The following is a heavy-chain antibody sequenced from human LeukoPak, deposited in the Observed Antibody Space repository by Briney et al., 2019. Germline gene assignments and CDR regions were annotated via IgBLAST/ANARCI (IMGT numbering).Heavy chain of an antibody. CDR2: IYSGGST. Sequence: GGSLRLSCAASGFTVSSNYMSWVRQAPGKGLEWISVIYSGGSTYYADSVKGRFTISRDNSKNTLYLQMNSLRAGDTGVYYSARRVVEYSSSSPRGNYYYYMDVWGKGTTVTVSS. CDR1: GFTVSSNY. CDR3: ARRVVEYSSSSPRGNYYYYMDV. J-gene: IGHJ6*03. V-gene: IGHV3-53*01. D-gene: IGHD6-6*01.